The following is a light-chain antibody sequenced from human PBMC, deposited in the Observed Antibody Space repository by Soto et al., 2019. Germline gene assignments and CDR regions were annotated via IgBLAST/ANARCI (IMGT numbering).Light chain of an antibody. CDR1: SSYVGGYNY. CDR2: EVK. V-gene: IGLV2-8*01. J-gene: IGLJ1*01. CDR3: SSYAARNTYV. Sequence: QSALIRATSGCGSPGQSYTISCTGTSSYVGGYNYVSWYQQHAGKAPKLIIYEVKKRPSGVPDRFSGYKCGDTASLTVSGLQAEDEADYYCSSYAARNTYVFGTGSKVNVL.